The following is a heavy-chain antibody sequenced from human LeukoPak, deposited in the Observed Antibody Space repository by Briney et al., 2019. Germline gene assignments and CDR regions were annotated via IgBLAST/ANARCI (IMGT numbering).Heavy chain of an antibody. CDR2: ISAGGDNT. V-gene: IGHV3-23*01. D-gene: IGHD3-22*01. Sequence: PGGSLRLSCAASGFTFSSYAMTWVRQAPGRGLEWVSSISAGGDNTYYADSVKGRFTISRDNSENTLSLQMNSLRAEDTAVYYCAKYYYDITLYFDYWGQGTLVTVSS. CDR3: AKYYYDITLYFDY. CDR1: GFTFSSYA. J-gene: IGHJ4*02.